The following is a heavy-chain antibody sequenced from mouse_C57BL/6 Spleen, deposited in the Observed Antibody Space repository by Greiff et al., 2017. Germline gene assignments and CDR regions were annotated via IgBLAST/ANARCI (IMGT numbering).Heavy chain of an antibody. Sequence: QVQLQQPGAELVRPGTSVKLSCKASGYTFTSYWMHWVKQRPGQGLEWIGVIDPSDSYTNYNQKFKGKATLTVDTSSSTAYMQLSSLTSEDSAVYYCARCGLRRKDWFAYWGQGTLVTVSA. CDR3: ARCGLRRKDWFAY. CDR2: IDPSDSYT. D-gene: IGHD2-4*01. J-gene: IGHJ3*01. CDR1: GYTFTSYW. V-gene: IGHV1-59*01.